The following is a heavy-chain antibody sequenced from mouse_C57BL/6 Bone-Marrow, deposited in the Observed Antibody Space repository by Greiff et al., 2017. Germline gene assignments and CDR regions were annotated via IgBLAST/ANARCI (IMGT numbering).Heavy chain of an antibody. Sequence: VQLQQSGPVLVKPGASVKMSCKASGYTFTDYYMNWVKQSHGKSLEWIGVINPYNGGTSYNQKFKGKATLTVDKSSSTAYMELNSLTSEDSAVYSWARRDGSSSFAYWAQGTPPTVPS. CDR3: ARRDGSSSFAY. CDR2: INPYNGGT. J-gene: IGHJ2*01. V-gene: IGHV1-19*01. D-gene: IGHD1-1*01. CDR1: GYTFTDYY.